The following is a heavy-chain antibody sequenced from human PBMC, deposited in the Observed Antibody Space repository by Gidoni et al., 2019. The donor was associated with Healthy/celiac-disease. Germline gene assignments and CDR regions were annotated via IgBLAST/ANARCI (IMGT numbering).Heavy chain of an antibody. D-gene: IGHD4-17*01. CDR3: ARDYGDRYYYYYGMDV. CDR1: GGSISSGDYY. Sequence: QVQLQESGPGLVKPSQTLSLTCTVSGGSISSGDYYWSWIRQPPGKGLEWIGYIYYSGSTYYNPSLKSRVTISVDTSKNQFSLKLSSVTAADTAVYYCARDYGDRYYYYYGMDVWGQGTTVTVSS. V-gene: IGHV4-30-4*01. CDR2: IYYSGST. J-gene: IGHJ6*02.